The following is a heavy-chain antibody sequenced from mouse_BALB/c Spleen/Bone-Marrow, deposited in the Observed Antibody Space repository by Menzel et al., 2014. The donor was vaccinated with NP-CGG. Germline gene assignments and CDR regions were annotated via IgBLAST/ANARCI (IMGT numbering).Heavy chain of an antibody. J-gene: IGHJ3*01. Sequence: EVHLVESGPGLVKPSQSLSLTCTVTGYSITSDYAWNWIRQFPGNKLEWMGYINYGGSTSYNPSLKGRISITRDTSENQFFLQLNSVTTEDTATYYCAKTGYRYAFAYWGQGTLVTVSA. CDR1: GYSITSDYA. D-gene: IGHD2-14*01. V-gene: IGHV3-2*02. CDR3: AKTGYRYAFAY. CDR2: INYGGST.